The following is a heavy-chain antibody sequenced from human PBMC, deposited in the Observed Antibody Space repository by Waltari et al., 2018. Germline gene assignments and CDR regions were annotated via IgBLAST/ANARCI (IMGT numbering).Heavy chain of an antibody. CDR3: ARDPHLWIQLWRNNWFDP. Sequence: QVQLVQSGAEVKKPGASVKVSCKASGYTFTGYYMHWVRQAPGQGLEWMGWINPNSGGTNYAQKFQGRVTMTRDTSISTAYMELSRLRSDDTAVYYCARDPHLWIQLWRNNWFDPWGQGTLVTVSS. CDR2: INPNSGGT. CDR1: GYTFTGYY. V-gene: IGHV1-2*02. D-gene: IGHD5-18*01. J-gene: IGHJ5*02.